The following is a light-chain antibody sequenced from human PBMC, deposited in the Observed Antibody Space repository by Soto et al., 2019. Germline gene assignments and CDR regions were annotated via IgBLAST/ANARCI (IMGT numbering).Light chain of an antibody. J-gene: IGLJ2*01. CDR1: RSDIGAYNF. CDR2: DVN. V-gene: IGLV2-14*03. CDR3: TSWTTSTTMI. Sequence: QSVLTQPASLSGSPGQSITISCTGNRSDIGAYNFVSWYQQHPGKAPKLMLYDVNIRPSGVSNRFSGSKSGNTASLTISGLQAEDEADYYCTSWTTSTTMIFGGGTKVTVL.